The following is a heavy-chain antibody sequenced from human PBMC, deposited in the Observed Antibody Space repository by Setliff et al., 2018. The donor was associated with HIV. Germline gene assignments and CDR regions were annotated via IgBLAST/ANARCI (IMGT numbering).Heavy chain of an antibody. CDR3: ARAYGSGSYYNLGGFDP. CDR1: GYSFTNYW. D-gene: IGHD3-10*01. Sequence: GESLKISCKGSGYSFTNYWISWVRQMPGKGLEWMGKIDPSDSYTNYSPSFQGHITISVDKSISTAYLQWSSLKASDTAMYYCARAYGSGSYYNLGGFDPWGQGTLVTVSS. CDR2: IDPSDSYT. V-gene: IGHV5-10-1*01. J-gene: IGHJ5*02.